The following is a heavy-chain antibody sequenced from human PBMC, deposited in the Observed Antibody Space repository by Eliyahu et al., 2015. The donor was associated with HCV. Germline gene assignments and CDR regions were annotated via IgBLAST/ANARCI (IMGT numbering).Heavy chain of an antibody. J-gene: IGHJ3*02. V-gene: IGHV4-4*07. CDR1: GGTVXGGSIVSYY. CDR3: ARNYYGSGSGAFDI. D-gene: IGHD3-10*01. Sequence: QVQLQESGPGLVKPSETLSLTCTVSGGTVXGGSIVSYYWTWIRQPAGKGLEWIGRISATGSTNYNPSLKSRVTMSVDTSKNQFSLKLSSVTAADTAVYYCARNYYGSGSGAFDIWGQGTMVTVSA. CDR2: ISATGST.